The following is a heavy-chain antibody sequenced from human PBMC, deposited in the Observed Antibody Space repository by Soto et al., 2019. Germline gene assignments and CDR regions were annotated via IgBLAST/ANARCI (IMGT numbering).Heavy chain of an antibody. CDR3: ARDAVRFLEWSLAPFDY. Sequence: ASVKVSCKASGYTFTSYGISWVRQAPGQGLEWMGWISAYNGNTNYAQKLQGRVTMTTDTSTSTAYMELRSLRFDDTAVYYCARDAVRFLEWSLAPFDYWGQGTLVTVSS. J-gene: IGHJ4*02. CDR1: GYTFTSYG. CDR2: ISAYNGNT. D-gene: IGHD3-3*01. V-gene: IGHV1-18*01.